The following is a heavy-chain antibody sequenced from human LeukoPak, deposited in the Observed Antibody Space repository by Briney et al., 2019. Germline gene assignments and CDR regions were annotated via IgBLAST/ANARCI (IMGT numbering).Heavy chain of an antibody. CDR2: INYNGETT. D-gene: IGHD4-17*01. Sequence: PGGFLRVSCAASGFTFSSYKMNWVRQAPGKGLEWVSYINYNGETTYYADSVKGRFTISRDNPKSSLYLQMNSLRAEDTAVYYCARRATVTYHGLDVWGQGTTVAVSS. CDR1: GFTFSSYK. V-gene: IGHV3-48*03. J-gene: IGHJ6*02. CDR3: ARRATVTYHGLDV.